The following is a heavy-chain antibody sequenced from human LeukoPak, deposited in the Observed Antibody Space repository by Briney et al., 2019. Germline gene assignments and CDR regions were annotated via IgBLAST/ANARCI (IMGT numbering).Heavy chain of an antibody. CDR1: GFTFIIIL. J-gene: IGHJ6*02. Sequence: PPRGFPRISSSNSGFTFIIILVSWGRPAPRERVGWVANIKHDGSETNYVDSVKGRFTISRDNAKNSLHLQMNSLRVEDTAVYYCAKNGGPHGMDVWGQGTTVTVSS. CDR2: IKHDGSET. V-gene: IGHV3-7*02. D-gene: IGHD3-16*01. CDR3: AKNGGPHGMDV.